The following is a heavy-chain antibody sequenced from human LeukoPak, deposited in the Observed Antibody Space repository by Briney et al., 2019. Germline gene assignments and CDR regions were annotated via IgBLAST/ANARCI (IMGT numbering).Heavy chain of an antibody. CDR3: ARPGVGFDY. CDR2: INSDGTIT. J-gene: IGHJ4*02. V-gene: IGHV3-74*01. CDR1: GFTFTSYW. Sequence: GGSLRLSCAASGFTFTSYWMHWVRQAPGKGLVWLSRINSDGTITSYADSLEGRFTISRDNAKNTVYLQMNSLRAEDTAVYYCARPGVGFDYWGQGTLVTVSS.